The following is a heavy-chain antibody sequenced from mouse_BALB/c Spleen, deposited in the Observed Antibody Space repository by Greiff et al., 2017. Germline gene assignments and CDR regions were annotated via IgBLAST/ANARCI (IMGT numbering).Heavy chain of an antibody. J-gene: IGHJ4*01. Sequence: EVKVEESGPGLVKPSQSLSLTCTVTGYSITSDYAWNWIRQFPGNKLEWMGYISYSGSTSYNPSLKSRISITRDTSKNQFFLQLNSVTTEDTATYYCARSSYGNYYYAMDYWGQGTSVTVSS. D-gene: IGHD2-1*01. CDR2: ISYSGST. V-gene: IGHV3-2*02. CDR3: ARSSYGNYYYAMDY. CDR1: GYSITSDYA.